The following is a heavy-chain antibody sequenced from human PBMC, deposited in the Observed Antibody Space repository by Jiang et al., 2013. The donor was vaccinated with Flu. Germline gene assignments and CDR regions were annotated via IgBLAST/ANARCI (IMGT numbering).Heavy chain of an antibody. CDR3: ARGGAGSWEFDY. D-gene: IGHD1-26*01. CDR1: GYTFTSYA. Sequence: SGAEVKKPGASVRVSCKASGYTFTSYAIHWVRQSPGQRLEWMGWINAGNHDTKYSKKFQGRVSISRDTSASTAYLELSSLRSEDTAVYYCARGGAGSWEFDYWGQGTLVTVSS. CDR2: INAGNHDT. J-gene: IGHJ4*02. V-gene: IGHV1-3*01.